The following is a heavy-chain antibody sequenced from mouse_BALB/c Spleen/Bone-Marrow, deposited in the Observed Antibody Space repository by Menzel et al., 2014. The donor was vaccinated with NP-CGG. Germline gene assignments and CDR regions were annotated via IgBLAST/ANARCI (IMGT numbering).Heavy chain of an antibody. J-gene: IGHJ4*01. D-gene: IGHD1-1*01. CDR3: ARYRYYGSSYAMDY. CDR1: GSNIKDTY. Sequence: EVQLQQSGAELVKPGASVKLSCTASGSNIKDTYMHWVMQRPEQGLGWIGRIDPANGNTKYDPKFQGKATITADTSSNTAYLQLSSLTSEDTAVYYCARYRYYGSSYAMDYWGQGTSVTVSS. V-gene: IGHV14-3*02. CDR2: IDPANGNT.